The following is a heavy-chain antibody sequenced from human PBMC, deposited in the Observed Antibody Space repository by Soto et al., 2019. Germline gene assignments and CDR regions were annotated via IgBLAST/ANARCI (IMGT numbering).Heavy chain of an antibody. D-gene: IGHD1-7*01. CDR3: ARSTWNYYHY. V-gene: IGHV4-59*01. CDR1: GGSITTYY. J-gene: IGHJ4*02. Sequence: SETLSLTCTVSGGSITTYYWSWIRQSPGKGPEWIGYVYSSGGTDYNPSLKSRVTISVDTSNNQFSLKLSSVTTADTAVYYCARSTWNYYHYWGQGTLVTVSS. CDR2: VYSSGGT.